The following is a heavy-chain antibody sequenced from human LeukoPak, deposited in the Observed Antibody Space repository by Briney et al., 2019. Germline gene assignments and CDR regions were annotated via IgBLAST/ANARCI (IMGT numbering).Heavy chain of an antibody. CDR1: GFTFNDYA. J-gene: IGHJ2*01. CDR2: FKTKYNQV. D-gene: IGHD1-26*01. V-gene: IGHV3-23*05. CDR3: AKDRTVGASYWYFDL. Sequence: GGSLRLSCVASGFTFNDYAMNWVRQAPGKGLEWVSTFKTKYNQVYYADSVKGRFTISRDSSKNTLFLHMNTLRAEDTAIYYCAKDRTVGASYWYFDLWGRGTLVTVSS.